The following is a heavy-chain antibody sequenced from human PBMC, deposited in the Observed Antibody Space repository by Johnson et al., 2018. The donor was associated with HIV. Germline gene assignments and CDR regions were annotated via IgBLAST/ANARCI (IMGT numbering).Heavy chain of an antibody. D-gene: IGHD1-14*01. CDR2: ISYDGSNK. CDR1: GFTFSSYA. Sequence: VQLVESGGGVVQPGRSLRLSCAASGFTFSSYAMHWVRQAPGKGLEWVAVISYDGSNKYYADSVKGRFTISRDNSKNTLYLQMNSLRAEDTAVYYCARDPSRGPRIRPRTLGAFGIWGQGTMVTVSS. CDR3: ARDPSRGPRIRPRTLGAFGI. V-gene: IGHV3-30-3*01. J-gene: IGHJ3*02.